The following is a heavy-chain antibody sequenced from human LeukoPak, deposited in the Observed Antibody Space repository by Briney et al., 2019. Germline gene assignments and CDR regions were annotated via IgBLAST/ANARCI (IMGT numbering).Heavy chain of an antibody. J-gene: IGHJ4*02. Sequence: GASVKVSCKASGGTFSSYAISWVRQAPGQGLEWMGIINPSGGSTSYAQKFQGRVTMTRDTSTSTVYMELSSLRSEDTAVYYCARDLFDSSGYEGTSIWGQGTLVTVSS. CDR2: INPSGGST. V-gene: IGHV1-46*01. CDR3: ARDLFDSSGYEGTSI. D-gene: IGHD3-22*01. CDR1: GGTFSSYA.